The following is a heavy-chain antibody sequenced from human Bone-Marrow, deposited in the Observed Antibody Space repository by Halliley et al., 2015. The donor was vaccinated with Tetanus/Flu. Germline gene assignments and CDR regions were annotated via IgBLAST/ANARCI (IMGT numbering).Heavy chain of an antibody. J-gene: IGHJ5*02. CDR3: AQTGSGNFERWLRP. V-gene: IGHV4-59*01. CDR1: GGSISPYY. CDR2: IFYTGST. Sequence: TLSLTCTVSGGSISPYYWNWIRQPPGTGLEWIGHIFYTGSTNYNPSLRSRVTISLATSRNQISLRLTSVTPADTAVYYCAQTGSGNFERWLRPGARGTLVTVPS. D-gene: IGHD3-10*01.